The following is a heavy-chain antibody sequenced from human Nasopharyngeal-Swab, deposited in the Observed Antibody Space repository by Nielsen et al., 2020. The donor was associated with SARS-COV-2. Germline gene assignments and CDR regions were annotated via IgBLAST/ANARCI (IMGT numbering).Heavy chain of an antibody. Sequence: GGSLRLSCAASGFTFSSYEMNWVRQAPGKGLEWLSYISSSGTTIYYADSVKGRFTIYRDNAKNSLYLQMNSLRAEDTSLYYYARDRSGYYDFDYWGQGTLVTVSS. CDR3: ARDRSGYYDFDY. CDR1: GFTFSSYE. CDR2: ISSSGTTI. D-gene: IGHD3-22*01. V-gene: IGHV3-48*03. J-gene: IGHJ4*02.